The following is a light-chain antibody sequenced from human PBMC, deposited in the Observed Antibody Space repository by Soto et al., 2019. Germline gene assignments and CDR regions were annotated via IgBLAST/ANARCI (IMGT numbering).Light chain of an antibody. Sequence: AIQMTQSPSSLSASVGDSVAITCRASQGIRGDLAWYQQKPGQAPKLLIYSTSNLQSGVPSRFTGSGSGTDFTLTISSLQPEDFATYYCLQDYNYPWTFGQGTTVEIK. CDR2: STS. CDR3: LQDYNYPWT. V-gene: IGKV1-6*01. J-gene: IGKJ1*01. CDR1: QGIRGD.